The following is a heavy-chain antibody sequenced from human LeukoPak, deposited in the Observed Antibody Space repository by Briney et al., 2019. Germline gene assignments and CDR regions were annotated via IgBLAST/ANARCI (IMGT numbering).Heavy chain of an antibody. J-gene: IGHJ5*02. CDR1: GGSISSSSNY. CDR2: IYYSGST. Sequence: SETLSLTCTVSGGSISSSSNYWGWIRQPPGKGLEWIGSIYYSGSTYYNPSLKSRVTISVDTSKNQFSLKLSSVTAAGTAVYYCARVMVRGVPNWFDPWGQGTLVTVSS. CDR3: ARVMVRGVPNWFDP. V-gene: IGHV4-39*01. D-gene: IGHD3-10*01.